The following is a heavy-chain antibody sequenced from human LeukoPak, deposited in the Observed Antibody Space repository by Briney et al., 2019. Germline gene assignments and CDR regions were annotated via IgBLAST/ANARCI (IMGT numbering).Heavy chain of an antibody. CDR3: ARVLKGQRSYDFWSGYYNNWFDP. CDR2: IKQDGSDK. D-gene: IGHD3-3*01. Sequence: PGGSLRLSCAASGFTFSSHWMSWVRQAPGKGLEWVANIKQDGSDKYYVDSVKGRFTISRDNAKNSLYLQMNSLRAEDTAVYYCARVLKGQRSYDFWSGYYNNWFDPWGQGTLATVSS. CDR1: GFTFSSHW. J-gene: IGHJ5*02. V-gene: IGHV3-7*01.